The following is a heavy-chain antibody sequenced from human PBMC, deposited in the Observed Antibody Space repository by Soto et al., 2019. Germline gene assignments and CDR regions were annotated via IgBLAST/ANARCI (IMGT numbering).Heavy chain of an antibody. J-gene: IGHJ4*02. V-gene: IGHV3-74*01. CDR3: AADLVAGSGSLGH. Sequence: RRVRQDPGKGLQWVSRIRHDGADSNYADFVGGRFTISRDNTKNTLHLQMNSLRAEDTAVYFCAADLVAGSGSLGHWGQGTLVTVSS. CDR2: IRHDGADS. D-gene: IGHD3-10*01.